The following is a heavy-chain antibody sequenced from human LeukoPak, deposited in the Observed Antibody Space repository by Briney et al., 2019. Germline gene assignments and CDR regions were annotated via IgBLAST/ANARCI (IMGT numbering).Heavy chain of an antibody. Sequence: SEILSLTCAVSGGSISSSNWWSWVRPPPGKGLEWIGEIYHSGSTNYNPSLKSRVTISVDKSKNQFSLKLSSVTAADTAVYYCARKYSYGYNTLDDWGQGTLVTVSS. CDR3: ARKYSYGYNTLDD. J-gene: IGHJ4*02. CDR2: IYHSGST. CDR1: GGSISSSNW. D-gene: IGHD5-18*01. V-gene: IGHV4-4*02.